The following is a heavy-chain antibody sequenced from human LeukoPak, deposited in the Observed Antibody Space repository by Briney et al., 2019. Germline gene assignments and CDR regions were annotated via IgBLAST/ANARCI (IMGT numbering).Heavy chain of an antibody. Sequence: SETLSLTCAVYGGSFSGYYWSWIRQPPGKGLEWIGEINHSGSTNYNPSLKSRVTISVDTSKNQFSLKLSSVTAADTAVYYCARDLIVVVPAANIDYYYYGMDAWGQGTTVTVSS. J-gene: IGHJ6*02. CDR1: GGSFSGYY. CDR2: INHSGST. CDR3: ARDLIVVVPAANIDYYYYGMDA. D-gene: IGHD2-2*01. V-gene: IGHV4-34*01.